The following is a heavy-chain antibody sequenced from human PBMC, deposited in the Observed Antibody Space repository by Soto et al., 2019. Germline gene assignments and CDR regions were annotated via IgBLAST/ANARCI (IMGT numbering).Heavy chain of an antibody. CDR2: ISYDGSNK. V-gene: IGHV3-30-3*01. Sequence: GGSLRLSCAASGFTFSSYAMHWVRQAPGKGLEWVAVISYDGSNKYYADSVKGRFTISRDNSKNTLYLQMNSLRAEDTAVYYCARGGRYFDWLPRKFDYWGQATLVTVSS. J-gene: IGHJ4*02. D-gene: IGHD3-9*01. CDR1: GFTFSSYA. CDR3: ARGGRYFDWLPRKFDY.